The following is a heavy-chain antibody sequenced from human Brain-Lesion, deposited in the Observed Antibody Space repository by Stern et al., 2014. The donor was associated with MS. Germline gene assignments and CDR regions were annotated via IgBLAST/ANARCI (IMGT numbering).Heavy chain of an antibody. Sequence: QITLKESGPALVKPTQTLTLTCTLSGVSLTSSGVRVSWIRQPPGKALEWLARIDWDDDKFYSTSLKTRLTISKDTSKNQVVLIMTNMDPADTATYYCARQRLYYYGSGTEGGLNVWGQGTTVTVSS. V-gene: IGHV2-70*04. CDR1: GVSLTSSGVR. J-gene: IGHJ6*02. D-gene: IGHD3-10*01. CDR3: ARQRLYYYGSGTEGGLNV. CDR2: IDWDDDK.